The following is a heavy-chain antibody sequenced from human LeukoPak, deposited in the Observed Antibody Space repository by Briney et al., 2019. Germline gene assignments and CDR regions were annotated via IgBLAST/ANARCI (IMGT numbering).Heavy chain of an antibody. J-gene: IGHJ4*02. V-gene: IGHV3-30-3*01. Sequence: PGKSLRLSCAASGFTFSSYAMHWVRQPLGKGLEWVAVISYDGSNKYYPDSEKGRFTISRDTSKNTLYLQMNSLRAEDTAVYYCARDVVVTAYDYWGQGTLVTVSS. CDR1: GFTFSSYA. D-gene: IGHD2-21*02. CDR2: ISYDGSNK. CDR3: ARDVVVTAYDY.